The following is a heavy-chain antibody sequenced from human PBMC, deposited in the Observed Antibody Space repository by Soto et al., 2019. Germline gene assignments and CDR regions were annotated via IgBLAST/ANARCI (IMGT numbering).Heavy chain of an antibody. Sequence: HPGGSLRLSCAASGFTFSSYWMSWVRQAPGKGLEWVANIKQDGSEKYYVDSVKGRFTISRDNAKNSLYLQMNSLRAEDTAVYYCARHEYGYSYGYSFDYWGQGTLVTVSS. D-gene: IGHD5-18*01. V-gene: IGHV3-7*01. CDR1: GFTFSSYW. CDR2: IKQDGSEK. J-gene: IGHJ4*02. CDR3: ARHEYGYSYGYSFDY.